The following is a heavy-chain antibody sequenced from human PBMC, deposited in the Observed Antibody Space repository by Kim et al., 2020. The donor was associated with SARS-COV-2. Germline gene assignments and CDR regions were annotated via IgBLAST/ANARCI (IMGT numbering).Heavy chain of an antibody. CDR3: ARGLAFDY. Sequence: SETLSLTCTVSGGSISGGGYYWIWIRQHPGKGLEWIGYICYSGSTYYNPSLKGRVTISVYTSKNQFSLKLSSVTAADTAVYYCARGLAFDYWGQGTLVTVSS. V-gene: IGHV4-31*03. J-gene: IGHJ4*02. CDR2: ICYSGST. CDR1: GGSISGGGYY. D-gene: IGHD3-3*02.